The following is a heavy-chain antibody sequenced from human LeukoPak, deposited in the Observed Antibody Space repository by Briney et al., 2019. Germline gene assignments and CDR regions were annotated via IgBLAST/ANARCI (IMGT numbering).Heavy chain of an antibody. CDR2: INHSGST. D-gene: IGHD6-13*01. V-gene: IGHV4-34*01. Sequence: KPSETLSLTCAVYGGSFSGYYWSWIRQPPGKGLEWIGEINHSGSTNYNPSLKSRVTISVDTSKNKFSLKLSSVPAADTAVYYCARGPTTAIYSSSWYTSFYWGQGTLVTVSS. CDR3: ARGPTTAIYSSSWYTSFY. J-gene: IGHJ4*02. CDR1: GGSFSGYY.